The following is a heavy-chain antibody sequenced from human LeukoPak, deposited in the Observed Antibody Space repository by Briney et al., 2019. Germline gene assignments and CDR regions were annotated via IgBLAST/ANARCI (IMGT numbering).Heavy chain of an antibody. D-gene: IGHD7-27*01. V-gene: IGHV3-53*01. CDR1: GFTVSNSF. Sequence: PGGSLRLSCAASGFTVSNSFMTWVRQAPGKGLEWVSVIYSGGDTYYTGSVKGRFTISRDNSKNTLFLQMNSLRADDTAVYYCAKTGGPWDWGQGTLVTVSS. CDR2: IYSGGDT. J-gene: IGHJ4*02. CDR3: AKTGGPWD.